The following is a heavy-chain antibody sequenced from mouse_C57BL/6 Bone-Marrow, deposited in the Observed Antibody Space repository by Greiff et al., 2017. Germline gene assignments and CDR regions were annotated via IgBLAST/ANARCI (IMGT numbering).Heavy chain of an antibody. CDR3: TEYDYDLYAMDY. CDR2: IDPETGGT. V-gene: IGHV1-15*01. D-gene: IGHD2-4*01. J-gene: IGHJ4*01. CDR1: GYTFTDYE. Sequence: QVQLQQSGAELVRPGASVTLSCKASGYTFTDYEMHWVKQTPVHGLEWIGAIDPETGGTAYNQKFKGKAIVTADKSSSTAYMELRSLTSEDSAVYYCTEYDYDLYAMDYWGQGTSVTVSS.